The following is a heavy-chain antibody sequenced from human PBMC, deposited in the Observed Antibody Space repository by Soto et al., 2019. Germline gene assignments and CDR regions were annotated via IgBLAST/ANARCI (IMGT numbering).Heavy chain of an antibody. Sequence: SLRLSCTWFRFTLSTFALHWVPQDPVKGLQSVAXIWYDGNDDYHGVSEKGLFTISRDNSKNTLYLQMNSLRTEDTALYYCAKDQGLRSRDGYNPDYWGQGALVTVSS. CDR1: RFTLSTFA. V-gene: IGHV3-33*06. D-gene: IGHD5-18*01. CDR2: IWYDGNDD. J-gene: IGHJ4*02. CDR3: AKDQGLRSRDGYNPDY.